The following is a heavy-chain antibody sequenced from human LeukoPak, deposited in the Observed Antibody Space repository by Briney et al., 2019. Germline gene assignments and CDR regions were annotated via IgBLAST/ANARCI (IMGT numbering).Heavy chain of an antibody. CDR1: GFTFSSYS. D-gene: IGHD5-18*01. CDR3: TRGYSYGSPFDY. Sequence: GGSLRLSCAASGFTFSSYSMNWVRQAPGKGLEWVSSISSSSSYIYYADSVKGRFTISRDNSKNTLYLQMNSLRAEDTAVYYCTRGYSYGSPFDYWGQGTLVTVST. J-gene: IGHJ4*02. V-gene: IGHV3-21*04. CDR2: ISSSSSYI.